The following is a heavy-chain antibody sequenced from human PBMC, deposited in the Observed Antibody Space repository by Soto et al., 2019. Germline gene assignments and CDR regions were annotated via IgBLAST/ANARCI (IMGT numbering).Heavy chain of an antibody. Sequence: SETLSLTCTVSGGSISSSSYYWGWIRQPPGKGLEWIGSIYYSGSTYYNPSLKSRVTISVDTSKNQFSLKLSSVTAADTAVYYCARHPPGQLWLRRYYFDYWGQGTLVTVSS. D-gene: IGHD5-18*01. CDR2: IYYSGST. J-gene: IGHJ4*02. V-gene: IGHV4-39*01. CDR1: GGSISSSSYY. CDR3: ARHPPGQLWLRRYYFDY.